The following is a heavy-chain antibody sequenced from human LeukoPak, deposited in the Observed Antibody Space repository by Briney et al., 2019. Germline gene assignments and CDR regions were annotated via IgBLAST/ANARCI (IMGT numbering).Heavy chain of an antibody. D-gene: IGHD3-16*02. CDR1: GGSFSGYY. V-gene: IGHV4-34*01. Sequence: SETLSLTCAVYGGSFSGYYWSWIRQPPGKGLEGSWEINHSGSANYNPSLKSRGTISVDTSKPQFSLKLSSVTAADTAVYYCARGRDDYVWGSYRYTHDYWGQGTLVTVSS. CDR3: ARGRDDYVWGSYRYTHDY. CDR2: INHSGSA. J-gene: IGHJ4*02.